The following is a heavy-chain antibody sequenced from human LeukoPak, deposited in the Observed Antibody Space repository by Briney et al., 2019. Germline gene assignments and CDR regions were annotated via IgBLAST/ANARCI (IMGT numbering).Heavy chain of an antibody. CDR3: ARDWKAYYYDSSGYSWFDY. V-gene: IGHV3-48*01. CDR1: GFTFSSYS. CDR2: ISSSSTTI. Sequence: GGSLRLSCAASGFTFSSYSMMWVRQAPGKGLEWVSYISSSSTTIHYADSVKGRFTISRDNAKNSVYLQMNSLRAEDTAVYYCARDWKAYYYDSSGYSWFDYWGQGTLVTVSS. J-gene: IGHJ4*02. D-gene: IGHD3-22*01.